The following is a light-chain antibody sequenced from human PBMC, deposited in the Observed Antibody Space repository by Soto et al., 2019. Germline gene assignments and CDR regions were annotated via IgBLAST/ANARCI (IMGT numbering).Light chain of an antibody. V-gene: IGKV4-1*01. CDR2: WAS. CDR1: QSVLYPSDKKNY. Sequence: DIVVTQSPDFLAVSLGERATINCKSSQSVLYPSDKKNYFAWYQQKPGQPPKLVIHWASTRESGVPDRFSGSGSGTDFSLTISSLQAEDVAVYYCQQYYATPHTFGQGTKLEIK. CDR3: QQYYATPHT. J-gene: IGKJ2*01.